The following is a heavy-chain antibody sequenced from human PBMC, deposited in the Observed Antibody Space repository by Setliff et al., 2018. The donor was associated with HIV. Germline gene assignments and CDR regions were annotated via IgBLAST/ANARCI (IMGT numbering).Heavy chain of an antibody. V-gene: IGHV4-34*01. J-gene: IGHJ4*02. CDR2: IYYHGST. D-gene: IGHD3-16*01. CDR3: VNPSGAMGDFDS. CDR1: GGSFSGYF. Sequence: TLSLTCAVYGGSFSGYFWGWIRQPPGKGLEWIGTIYYHGSTYYNPSLKSRVTISIDTSKNQFSLQLTSVTAADTAVYYCVNPSGAMGDFDSWGQGTLVTVSS.